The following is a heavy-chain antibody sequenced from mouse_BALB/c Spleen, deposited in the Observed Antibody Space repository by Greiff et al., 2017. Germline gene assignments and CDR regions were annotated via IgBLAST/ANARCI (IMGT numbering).Heavy chain of an antibody. CDR1: GYTFTDYA. J-gene: IGHJ3*01. V-gene: IGHV1-67*01. D-gene: IGHD4-1*01. CDR2: ISTYSGNT. Sequence: QVHVKQSGPELVRPGVSVKISCKGSGYTFTDYAMHWVKQSHSKSLEWIGVISTYSGNTNYNQKFKGKATMTVDKSSSTAYMELARLTSEDSAIYYCARGELTGTFAWFAYWGQGTLVTVSA. CDR3: ARGELTGTFAWFAY.